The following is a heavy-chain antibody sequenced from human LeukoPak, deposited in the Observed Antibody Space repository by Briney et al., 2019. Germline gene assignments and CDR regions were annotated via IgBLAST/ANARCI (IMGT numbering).Heavy chain of an antibody. Sequence: PGGSLRLSCAASGFNFNSYTMNWVRQAPGKGLEWVSSISSTGSYIKYADSVKGRFTISRDNAKNSLYLQMNSLRADDTAVYYCARGSGSLGGYWGQGTLVTVSS. D-gene: IGHD3-10*01. CDR1: GFNFNSYT. CDR3: ARGSGSLGGY. CDR2: ISSTGSYI. J-gene: IGHJ4*02. V-gene: IGHV3-21*01.